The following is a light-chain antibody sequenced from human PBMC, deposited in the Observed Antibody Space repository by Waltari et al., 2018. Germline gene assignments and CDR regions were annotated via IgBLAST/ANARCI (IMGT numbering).Light chain of an antibody. CDR1: HNIRTH. Sequence: DIQMTQSPSSLSASVGDTVTVTCRASHNIRTHLNWYQQNPATAPTLLIYAASTLQRGVPSRFSGSASGTDFTLTVSNLQPGDFAIYFCQQSFSSPWTFGQGTRV. CDR3: QQSFSSPWT. CDR2: AAS. V-gene: IGKV1-39*01. J-gene: IGKJ1*01.